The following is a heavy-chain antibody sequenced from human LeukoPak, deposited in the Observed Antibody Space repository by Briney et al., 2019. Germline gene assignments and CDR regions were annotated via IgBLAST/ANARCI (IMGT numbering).Heavy chain of an antibody. Sequence: SETLSLTCTVSGDSISSGADYWNWIRQPPGKGLEWIGYIYYSGTTYYNPSLKSRVTISVDTSKNRFSLKLSSVTAADAAVYYCARGLTGIDYWGQGTLVTVSS. CDR1: GDSISSGADY. J-gene: IGHJ4*02. D-gene: IGHD3-9*01. CDR2: IYYSGTT. V-gene: IGHV4-30-4*01. CDR3: ARGLTGIDY.